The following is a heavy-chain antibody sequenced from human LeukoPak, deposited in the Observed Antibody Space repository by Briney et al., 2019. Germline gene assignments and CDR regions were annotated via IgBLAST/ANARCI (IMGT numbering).Heavy chain of an antibody. D-gene: IGHD4-17*01. CDR3: ARKRAYGDYPDAFDI. V-gene: IGHV3-7*01. Sequence: GGSLRLSCAASEFTFSSYWMSWVRQAPGKGLEWVANIKQDGSEKYYVDSVKGRFTISRGNAKNSLYLQMNSLRAEDTAVYYCARKRAYGDYPDAFDIWGQGTMVTVSS. CDR1: EFTFSSYW. CDR2: IKQDGSEK. J-gene: IGHJ3*02.